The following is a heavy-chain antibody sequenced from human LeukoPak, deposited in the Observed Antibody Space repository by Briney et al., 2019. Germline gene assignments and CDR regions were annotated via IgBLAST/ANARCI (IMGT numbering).Heavy chain of an antibody. D-gene: IGHD1-1*01. CDR3: ARGPAGYN. CDR1: GFTVSSNH. CDR2: IYSGGST. J-gene: IGHJ4*02. V-gene: IGHV3-53*01. Sequence: PGGSLRLSCAASGFTVSSNHMSWVRQAPGKGLEWVSVIYSGGSTDYADSVKGRFTISRDNSKNTLYLQMNSLRAEDTAMYHCARGPAGYNWGQGTLVTVSS.